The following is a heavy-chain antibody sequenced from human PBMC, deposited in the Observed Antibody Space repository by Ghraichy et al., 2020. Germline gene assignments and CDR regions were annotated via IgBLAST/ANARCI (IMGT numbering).Heavy chain of an antibody. CDR2: ISASSGRV. CDR3: VRAASGSIYGYGY. Sequence: ETLSLTCVVSGLSFSRYNMNWVRQAPGKGPEWLSFISASSGRVYYADSVKGRFTISRDNAKDSLYLQMDSLRDDDTAVYYCVRAASGSIYGYGYWGQGTLVTVSS. CDR1: GLSFSRYN. V-gene: IGHV3-48*02. J-gene: IGHJ4*02. D-gene: IGHD5-18*01.